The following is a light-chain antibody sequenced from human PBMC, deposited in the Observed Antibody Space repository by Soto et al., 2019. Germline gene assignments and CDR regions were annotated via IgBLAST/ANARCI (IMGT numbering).Light chain of an antibody. Sequence: DIQMTQSPSSVSASVGDRVIITCRASQDISSWLAWYQQKAGEAPKLLIFAASRLHSGDPSRFSGSVSGSHFPLTITNLQPADFATYYCQHANSFPLAFGGGTKVEIK. CDR3: QHANSFPLA. CDR2: AAS. V-gene: IGKV1D-12*01. J-gene: IGKJ4*01. CDR1: QDISSW.